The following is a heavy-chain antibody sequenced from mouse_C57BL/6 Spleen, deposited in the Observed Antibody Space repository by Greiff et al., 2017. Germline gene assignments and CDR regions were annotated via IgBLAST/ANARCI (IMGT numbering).Heavy chain of an antibody. CDR1: GFNIKDDY. CDR3: TSSTTVVASYYAMGY. V-gene: IGHV14-4*01. D-gene: IGHD1-1*01. J-gene: IGHJ4*01. CDR2: IDPENGDT. Sequence: EVKLVESGAELVRPGASVKLSCTASGFNIKDDYMHWVKQRPEQGLEWIGWIDPENGDTEYASKFQGKATITADTSSNTAYLQLSSLTSEYTAVYYCTSSTTVVASYYAMGYWGQGASVTVSS.